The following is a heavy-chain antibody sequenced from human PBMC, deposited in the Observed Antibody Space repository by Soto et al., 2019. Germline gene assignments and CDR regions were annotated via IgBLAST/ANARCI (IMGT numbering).Heavy chain of an antibody. CDR2: IYYSGST. V-gene: IGHV4-30-4*01. J-gene: IGHJ4*02. D-gene: IGHD2-2*01. Sequence: SETLSLTRTVSGGSISSGDYYWSWIRQPPGKGLEWIGYIYYSGSTYYNPSLKSRVTISVDTSKNQFSLKLSSVTAADTAVYYCARDRYCSSTSCRFFDYWGQGTLVTVSS. CDR3: ARDRYCSSTSCRFFDY. CDR1: GGSISSGDYY.